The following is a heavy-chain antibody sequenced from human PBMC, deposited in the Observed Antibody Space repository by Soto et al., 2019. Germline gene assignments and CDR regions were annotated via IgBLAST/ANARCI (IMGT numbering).Heavy chain of an antibody. Sequence: SETLSLTCTVSGGSLGGYSWSWIRQSPGRGLEWIANILYSDNTNYNPSLKSRVTISVDTSKNQFSLKVRSVPAAVTATYYCAKSRAVTGATFNWFDSWGPGTQVTVSS. J-gene: IGHJ5*01. D-gene: IGHD1-20*01. V-gene: IGHV4-59*01. CDR3: AKSRAVTGATFNWFDS. CDR1: GGSLGGYS. CDR2: ILYSDNT.